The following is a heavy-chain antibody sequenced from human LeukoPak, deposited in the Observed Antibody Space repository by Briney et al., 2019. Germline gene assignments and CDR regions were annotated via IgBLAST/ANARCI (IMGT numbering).Heavy chain of an antibody. CDR1: GGTFSSYA. J-gene: IGHJ3*02. V-gene: IGHV1-69*05. Sequence: SVKVSCEASGGTFSSYAISWVRQAPGQGLEWMGRIIPIFGTANYAQKFQGRVTITTDESTSTAYMELSSLRSEDTAVYYCARAFGDSRKDDAFDIWGQGTMVTVSS. CDR3: ARAFGDSRKDDAFDI. D-gene: IGHD3-22*01. CDR2: IIPIFGTA.